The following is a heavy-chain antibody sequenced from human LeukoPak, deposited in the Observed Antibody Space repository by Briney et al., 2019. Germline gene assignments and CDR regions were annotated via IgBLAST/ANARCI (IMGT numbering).Heavy chain of an antibody. V-gene: IGHV3-74*01. D-gene: IGHD2-21*01. Sequence: PGGSLRLSCAASGFTFSAYWMHWVRQAPGKGLVWVSRIDSGGISSNYADSVKGRFTISRDNAKNTLYLQMNSLRAEDTAVYYCARDRNYSPDYWGQGTLVTVSS. CDR3: ARDRNYSPDY. J-gene: IGHJ4*02. CDR2: IDSGGISS. CDR1: GFTFSAYW.